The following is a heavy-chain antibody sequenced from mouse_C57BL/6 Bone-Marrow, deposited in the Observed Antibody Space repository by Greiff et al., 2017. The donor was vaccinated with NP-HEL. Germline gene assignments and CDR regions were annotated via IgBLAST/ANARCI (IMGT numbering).Heavy chain of an antibody. J-gene: IGHJ2*01. CDR3: ARYYASSYYFDS. CDR1: GYAFSSYW. D-gene: IGHD1-1*01. CDR2: IYPGDGDT. V-gene: IGHV1-80*01. Sequence: VQLQESGAELVKPGASVKISCKASGYAFSSYWMNWVKQRPGKGLEWIGQIYPGDGDTNYNGKFKGKATLTADKSSSTAYMQLSSLTSEDSAVYFCARYYASSYYFDSRGQDTTLTVSS.